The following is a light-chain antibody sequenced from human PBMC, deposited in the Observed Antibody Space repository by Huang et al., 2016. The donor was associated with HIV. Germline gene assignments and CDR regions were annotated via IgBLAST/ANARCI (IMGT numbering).Light chain of an antibody. CDR1: QSVLYKSDKRNY. Sequence: IVMTQSPESLSVSLGERATINCKSSQSVLYKSDKRNYVAWYQETPGQSPKVLIYLASTRQSGVPDRFRGSGSGTNFTLTIDSFQAEDVALYYCQQYFSTPTFGLGTKLEI. V-gene: IGKV4-1*01. J-gene: IGKJ2*01. CDR3: QQYFSTPT. CDR2: LAS.